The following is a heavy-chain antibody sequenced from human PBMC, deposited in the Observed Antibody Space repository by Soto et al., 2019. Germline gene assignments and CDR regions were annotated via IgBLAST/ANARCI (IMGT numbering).Heavy chain of an antibody. D-gene: IGHD2-2*01. CDR2: ISAYNGKT. Sequence: QVQLVQSGTEVKKPGASVKVSCKASGYTFTSYGIGWVRQAPGQGLEWMGWISAYNGKTHYPQKFQGKVTMTTDTYTSTAYMELRSLRYDDTAVYFCAKADGNYAGRFSYYYMDVGGKGTMVTVSS. CDR1: GYTFTSYG. V-gene: IGHV1-18*01. CDR3: AKADGNYAGRFSYYYMDV. J-gene: IGHJ6*03.